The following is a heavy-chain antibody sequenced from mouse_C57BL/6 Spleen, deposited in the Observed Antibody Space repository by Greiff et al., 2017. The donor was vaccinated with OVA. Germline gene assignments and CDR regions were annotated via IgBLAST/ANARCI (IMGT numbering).Heavy chain of an antibody. CDR3: ARASPEYYGSSSSYAMDY. CDR1: GYTFTSSW. V-gene: IGHV1-69*01. Sequence: QVQLQQPGAELVMPGASVKLSCKASGYTFTSSWMHWVKQRPGQGLEWIGEIDPSDSYTNYNQKFKGKSTLTVDKSSSTAYMQLSSLTSEDSAVYYCARASPEYYGSSSSYAMDYWGQGTSVTVSS. CDR2: IDPSDSYT. J-gene: IGHJ4*01. D-gene: IGHD1-1*01.